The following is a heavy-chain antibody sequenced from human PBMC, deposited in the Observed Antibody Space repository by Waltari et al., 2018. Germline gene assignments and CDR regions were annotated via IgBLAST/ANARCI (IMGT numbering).Heavy chain of an antibody. V-gene: IGHV3-49*05. CDR2: IRSKAYGGTT. D-gene: IGHD6-25*01. J-gene: IGHJ4*02. Sequence: VQLVESGGGLVKPGGSLRLSCAASGFTFSDYYMSWIRQAPGKGLEWVGFIRSKAYGGTTEYAASVKGRFTISRDDSKSIAYLQMNSLKTEDTAVYYCTRVGSGSNFDYWGQGTLVTVSS. CDR3: TRVGSGSNFDY. CDR1: GFTFSDYY.